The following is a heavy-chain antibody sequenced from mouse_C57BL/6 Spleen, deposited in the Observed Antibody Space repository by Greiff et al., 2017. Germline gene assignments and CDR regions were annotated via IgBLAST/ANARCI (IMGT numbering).Heavy chain of an antibody. CDR3: ARWGFYYGNYDGIFAY. Sequence: QVQLQQPGAELVKPGASVKMSCKASGYTFTSYWITWVKQRPGQGLEWIGDIYPGSGSTNYNEKFKSKATLTVDTSSSTAYMQLSSLTSEDSAVSYGARWGFYYGNYDGIFAYWGQGTLVTVSA. J-gene: IGHJ3*01. CDR1: GYTFTSYW. CDR2: IYPGSGST. D-gene: IGHD2-1*01. V-gene: IGHV1-55*01.